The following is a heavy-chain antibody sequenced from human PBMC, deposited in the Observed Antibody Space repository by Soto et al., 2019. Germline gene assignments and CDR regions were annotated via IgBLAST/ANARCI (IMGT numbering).Heavy chain of an antibody. D-gene: IGHD3-9*01. Sequence: PSETVSLTCTVSGGSISSGDYYWSWIRQHPGKGLEWIGYIFYTGSTNYNPSLKSQVTISVDKSKNQFSLKLRSVTAADTAIYYCLRGKKKDDTTVWPHWAKGTPATVSS. CDR3: LRGKKKDDTTVWPH. J-gene: IGHJ4*02. CDR2: IFYTGST. V-gene: IGHV4-31*01. CDR1: GGSISSGDYY.